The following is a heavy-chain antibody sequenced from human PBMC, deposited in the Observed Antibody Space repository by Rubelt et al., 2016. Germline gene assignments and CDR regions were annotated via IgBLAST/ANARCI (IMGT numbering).Heavy chain of an antibody. D-gene: IGHD3-22*01. V-gene: IGHV1-18*01. Sequence: WVRQAPGQGLEWMGRINPNSGNTNYAQKLQGRVTMTIDTSTSTAYMELRSLRSDDTAVYYCARVSRYYYDSSGYQPRDYWGQGTLVTVSS. CDR2: INPNSGNT. CDR3: ARVSRYYYDSSGYQPRDY. J-gene: IGHJ4*02.